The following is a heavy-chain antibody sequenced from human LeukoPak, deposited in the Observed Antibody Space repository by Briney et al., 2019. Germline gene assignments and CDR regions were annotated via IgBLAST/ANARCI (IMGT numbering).Heavy chain of an antibody. Sequence: PGGSLRLSCAASGCTFSSYAMSWIRQAPGKGLEWVSAISGSGGSTYHADPVKGRFTISRDNSKDTLYLQMNSLRAEDTAVYYCAKDLTGTTLADFDYWGQGTLVTVSS. V-gene: IGHV3-23*01. CDR2: ISGSGGST. J-gene: IGHJ4*02. D-gene: IGHD1-20*01. CDR1: GCTFSSYA. CDR3: AKDLTGTTLADFDY.